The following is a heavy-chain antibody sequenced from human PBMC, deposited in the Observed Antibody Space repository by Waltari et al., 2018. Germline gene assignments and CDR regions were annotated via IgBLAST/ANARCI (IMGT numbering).Heavy chain of an antibody. CDR2: IYHSGST. Sequence: QVQLQESGPGLVKPSETLSLTCAVSGYSISSGYYWGWIRQPPGKGLEWIGSIYHSGSTYYNPSLKSRVTISVDTSKNQFSLKLSSVTAADTAVYYCARREVGATYVDYWGQGTLVTVSS. CDR1: GYSISSGYY. CDR3: ARREVGATYVDY. D-gene: IGHD1-26*01. V-gene: IGHV4-38-2*01. J-gene: IGHJ4*02.